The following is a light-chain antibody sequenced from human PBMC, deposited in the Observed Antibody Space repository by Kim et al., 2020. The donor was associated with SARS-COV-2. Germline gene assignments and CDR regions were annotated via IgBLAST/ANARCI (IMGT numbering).Light chain of an antibody. CDR3: ATWDDSLEAWV. CDR1: YSNIGSNP. Sequence: GERVYISCSGSYSNIGSNPILWYQVFPGTAPPLLTYSDGRRPSGVPDRFSGSKSGTSASLALSGLLSDDEAVYYCATWDDSLEAWVFGGGTKLTVL. CDR2: SDG. V-gene: IGLV1-44*01. J-gene: IGLJ3*02.